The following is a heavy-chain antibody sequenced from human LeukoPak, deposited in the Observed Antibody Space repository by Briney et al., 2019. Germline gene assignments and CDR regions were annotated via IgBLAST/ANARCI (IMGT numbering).Heavy chain of an antibody. V-gene: IGHV3-23*01. CDR3: ARRPDYGGTPTFDY. CDR1: GFTFSTYS. Sequence: GGSLRLSCAVSGFTFSTYSINWVRQAPGKGLEWVSVIGGGGGGTFYADSVKGRFTISRDNSKNTLYLQMNSLRVEDTAVYYCARRPDYGGTPTFDYWGQGTLVTVSS. D-gene: IGHD4-23*01. J-gene: IGHJ4*02. CDR2: IGGGGGGT.